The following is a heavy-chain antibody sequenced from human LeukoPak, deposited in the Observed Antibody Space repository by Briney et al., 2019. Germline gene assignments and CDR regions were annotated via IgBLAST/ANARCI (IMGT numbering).Heavy chain of an antibody. J-gene: IGHJ4*02. CDR3: AKDLQYYFPQWVFDY. D-gene: IGHD3-10*01. CDR1: GFTFSSYG. CDR2: ISYDGSNK. Sequence: GRSLRLSCAASGFTFSSYGMHWVRQAPGKGLEWVTLISYDGSNKYYADSVKGRFTTSRDNSKNTLYLQMNSLRAEDTAVYYCAKDLQYYFPQWVFDYWGQGTLVTVSS. V-gene: IGHV3-30*18.